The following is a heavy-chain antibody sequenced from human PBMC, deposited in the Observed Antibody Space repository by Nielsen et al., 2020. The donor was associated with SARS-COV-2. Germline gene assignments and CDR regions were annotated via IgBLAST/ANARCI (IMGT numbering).Heavy chain of an antibody. J-gene: IGHJ6*02. Sequence: SETLSLTCTVSGGSISSYYWSWIRQPPGKGLEWIGYIYYSGSTNYNPSLKSRVTISVDTSKNQFSLKLSSVTAADTAVYYCARHWYSSSWYGGYYYYGMDVWGQGTTVTVSS. CDR2: IYYSGST. CDR3: ARHWYSSSWYGGYYYYGMDV. CDR1: GGSISSYY. D-gene: IGHD6-13*01. V-gene: IGHV4-59*08.